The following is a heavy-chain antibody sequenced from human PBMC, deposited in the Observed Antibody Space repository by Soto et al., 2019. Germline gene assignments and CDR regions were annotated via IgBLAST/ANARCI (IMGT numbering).Heavy chain of an antibody. CDR3: TRESTSTLGIVGAIYGDH. CDR1: GFSFSTYS. Sequence: EVQLVESGGGLEQPGGSLRLSYAASGFSFSTYSMNWVRQAPGKGLEWVSYISSSSSTVYYADSVKGRFTISRDNAKNSQYLQMNSLRDEDTAVYYCTRESTSTLGIVGAIYGDHWGQGTLVTVSS. D-gene: IGHD1-26*01. J-gene: IGHJ4*02. CDR2: ISSSSSTV. V-gene: IGHV3-48*02.